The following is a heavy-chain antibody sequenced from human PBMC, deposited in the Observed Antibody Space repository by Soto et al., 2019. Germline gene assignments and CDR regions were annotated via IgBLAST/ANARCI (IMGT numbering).Heavy chain of an antibody. J-gene: IGHJ5*02. CDR1: GGSFSGYY. Sequence: PPETLSLTCAVYGGSFSGYYWDWICQSPGTVLEWSGEHNPDGATNCTPSLRSRVTTSIDTSRNQFSLKLRSVTAADTAVYYCVRDGTKTLRDWFDPWGQGISVTVSS. CDR3: VRDGTKTLRDWFDP. CDR2: HNPDGAT. D-gene: IGHD1-1*01. V-gene: IGHV4-34*01.